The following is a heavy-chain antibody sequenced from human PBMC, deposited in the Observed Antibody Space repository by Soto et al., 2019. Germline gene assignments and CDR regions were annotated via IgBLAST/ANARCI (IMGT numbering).Heavy chain of an antibody. J-gene: IGHJ4*02. V-gene: IGHV3-9*01. CDR3: AKDMTVLAGGFDY. Sequence: VQLVESGGGLVQPGRSLRLSCAASGFTFDDYAMHWVRQAPGKGLEWVSGISWNSGSIGYADSVKGRFTISRDNAKNSLYLQMNSLRAEDTALYYCAKDMTVLAGGFDYWGQGTLVTVSS. CDR1: GFTFDDYA. CDR2: ISWNSGSI. D-gene: IGHD3-16*01.